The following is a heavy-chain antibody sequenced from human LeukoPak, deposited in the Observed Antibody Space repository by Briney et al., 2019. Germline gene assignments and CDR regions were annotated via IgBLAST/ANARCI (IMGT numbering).Heavy chain of an antibody. D-gene: IGHD3-9*01. CDR1: GFTFSSYE. Sequence: GGSLRLSCAASGFTFSSYEMNWVRQAPGKGLEWVSYISSSGSTIYYADSVKGRFTMSRDNAKNSLYLQMNSLRAEDTAVYYCARATTYDILTGYFDYWGQGTLVTVSS. J-gene: IGHJ4*02. CDR2: ISSSGSTI. CDR3: ARATTYDILTGYFDY. V-gene: IGHV3-48*03.